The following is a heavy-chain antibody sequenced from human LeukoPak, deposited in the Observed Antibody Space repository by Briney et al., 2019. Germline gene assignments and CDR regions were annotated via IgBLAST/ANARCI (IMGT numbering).Heavy chain of an antibody. CDR2: IYPGDSDT. J-gene: IGHJ4*02. V-gene: IGHV5-51*01. Sequence: ASVKVSCKGSGYSFTSYWIGWVRQMPGKGLEWMGIIYPGDSDTRYSPSFQGQVTISADKSISTAYLRWSSLKASDTAMYYCARRVGATQKFDYWGQGTLVTVSS. CDR3: ARRVGATQKFDY. D-gene: IGHD1-26*01. CDR1: GYSFTSYW.